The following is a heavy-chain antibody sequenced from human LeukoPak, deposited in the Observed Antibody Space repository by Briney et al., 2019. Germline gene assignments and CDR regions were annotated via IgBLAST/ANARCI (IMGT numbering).Heavy chain of an antibody. J-gene: IGHJ2*01. CDR2: IHYSGYT. Sequence: PSETLSLTCAVSGGSISNYYCSWVRQPPGKGLEWLGYIHYSGYTNYNPSLKSRVTISVDTSNNQFSLNLSSVTAADTAVYYCARHWGSDWYFDLWGRGTLVTVSS. V-gene: IGHV4-59*01. CDR1: GGSISNYY. D-gene: IGHD7-27*01. CDR3: ARHWGSDWYFDL.